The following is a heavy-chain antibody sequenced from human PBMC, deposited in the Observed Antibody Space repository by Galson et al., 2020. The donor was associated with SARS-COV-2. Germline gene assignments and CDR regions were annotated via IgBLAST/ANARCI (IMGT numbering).Heavy chain of an antibody. CDR2: IWYDGSNK. D-gene: IGHD3-9*01. Sequence: SLRLSCAASGFTFSSYGMHWVRQAPGKGLEWVAVIWYDGSNKYYADSVKGRFTISRDNSKNTLYLQMNSLRAEDTAVYYCAKERGYYDILTGSPYFDYWGQGTLVTVSS. CDR3: AKERGYYDILTGSPYFDY. V-gene: IGHV3-33*06. CDR1: GFTFSSYG. J-gene: IGHJ4*02.